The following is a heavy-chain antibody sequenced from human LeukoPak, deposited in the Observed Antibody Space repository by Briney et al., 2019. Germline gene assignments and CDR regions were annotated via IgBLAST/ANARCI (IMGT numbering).Heavy chain of an antibody. Sequence: ASVKVSCKASGYTFTSYDINWVRQATGQGLEWMGWMNPNSGGTNYAQKFQGRVTMTRDTSISTAYMELSRLRSDDTAVYYCALGRTILRPFDAFDIWGQGTMVTVSS. CDR3: ALGRTILRPFDAFDI. D-gene: IGHD1-7*01. J-gene: IGHJ3*02. CDR2: MNPNSGGT. CDR1: GYTFTSYD. V-gene: IGHV1-2*02.